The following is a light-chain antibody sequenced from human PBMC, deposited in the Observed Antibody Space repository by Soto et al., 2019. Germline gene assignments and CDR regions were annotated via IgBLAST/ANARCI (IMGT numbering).Light chain of an antibody. Sequence: EIVLTQSPGTLSLSPGERATLSCRASQSISSGYLAWYQQKPGQAPSLLIYDASSRATGIPDGFSGSGSGTDFTLTISRLEPKDFAVYYCQQYGSSPITFGQGTRLEIK. CDR3: QQYGSSPIT. V-gene: IGKV3-20*01. CDR2: DAS. J-gene: IGKJ5*01. CDR1: QSISSGY.